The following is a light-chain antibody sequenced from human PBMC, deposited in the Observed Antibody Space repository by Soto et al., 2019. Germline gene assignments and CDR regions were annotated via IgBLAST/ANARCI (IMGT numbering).Light chain of an antibody. CDR2: GAS. CDR1: QSVSSN. V-gene: IGKV3-15*01. Sequence: MVMTQSPATLSVSPGERATLSCRASQSVSSNLAWYQQKPGQAPRLLIYGASTRATGIPARFSGSGSGTEFTLTISSLQSQDFAVYYCQQYNNWPPWTFGQGTKLDIK. J-gene: IGKJ1*01. CDR3: QQYNNWPPWT.